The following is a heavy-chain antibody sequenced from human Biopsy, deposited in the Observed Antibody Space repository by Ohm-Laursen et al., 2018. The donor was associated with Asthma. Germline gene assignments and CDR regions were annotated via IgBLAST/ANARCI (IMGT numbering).Heavy chain of an antibody. D-gene: IGHD4-17*01. CDR3: ARTTYGHDGFDP. J-gene: IGHJ5*02. CDR1: GGSINIGDYY. Sequence: PSETLSLTCTVSGGSINIGDYYWSWIRRHPVKGLEWIGHIYYSGSTYYNPSLKSRVSISLDTSKNQFSLSLTSVTAADTAVYYCARTTYGHDGFDPWGQGTLVTASS. V-gene: IGHV4-31*03. CDR2: IYYSGST.